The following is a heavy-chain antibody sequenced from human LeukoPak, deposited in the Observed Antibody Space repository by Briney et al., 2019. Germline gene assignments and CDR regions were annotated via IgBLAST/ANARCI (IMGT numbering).Heavy chain of an antibody. CDR3: AKDSGGDYEPPLFDY. Sequence: GGSLRLSCAASGFTFSSYGMHWVRQAPGKGLEWVAVISYDGSNKYYADSVKGRFTISRDNSKNTLYLQMNSLRAEDTAVYYCAKDSGGDYEPPLFDYWGQGTLVTVSS. CDR2: ISYDGSNK. D-gene: IGHD4-17*01. J-gene: IGHJ4*02. V-gene: IGHV3-30*18. CDR1: GFTFSSYG.